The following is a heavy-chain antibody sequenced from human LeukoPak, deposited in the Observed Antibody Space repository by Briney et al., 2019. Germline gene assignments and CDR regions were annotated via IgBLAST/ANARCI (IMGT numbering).Heavy chain of an antibody. CDR3: ARVQWLARMYYFDY. J-gene: IGHJ4*02. V-gene: IGHV4-4*02. D-gene: IGHD6-19*01. CDR2: IYHSGST. CDR1: GGSISSSNW. Sequence: PSETLSLTRAVSGGSISSSNWWSWVRQPPGKGLEWIGEIYHSGSTNYNPSLKSRVTISVDKSKNQFSLKLSSVTAADTAVYYCARVQWLARMYYFDYWGQGTLVTVSS.